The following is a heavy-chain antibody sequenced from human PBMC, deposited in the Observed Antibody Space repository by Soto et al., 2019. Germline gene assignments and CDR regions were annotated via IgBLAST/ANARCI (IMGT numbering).Heavy chain of an antibody. D-gene: IGHD2-2*01. CDR2: INHSGST. Sequence: SETLSLTCAVYGGSFSGYYWSWIRQPPGKGLEWIGEINHSGSTNYNPSLKSRVTISVDTSKDQFSLKLSSVTAADTAVYYCARGGGYCSSTSCYAGNWFDPWGQGTLVTVSS. CDR3: ARGGGYCSSTSCYAGNWFDP. V-gene: IGHV4-34*01. CDR1: GGSFSGYY. J-gene: IGHJ5*02.